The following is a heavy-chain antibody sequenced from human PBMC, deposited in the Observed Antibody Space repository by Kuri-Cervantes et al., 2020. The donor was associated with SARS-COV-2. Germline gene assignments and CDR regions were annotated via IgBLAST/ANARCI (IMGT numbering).Heavy chain of an antibody. CDR1: GGSISSDDYY. CDR3: ARSTIVRGDRYYFDS. Sequence: SETLSLTCTVSGGSISSDDYYWSWIRQHPGKGLEWIGYIFYMGGTYYKPSLKSRVTISVDTSKNQFSLKLSSVTAADTDIYYCARSTIVRGDRYYFDSWGQGTLVTVSS. D-gene: IGHD3-10*01. V-gene: IGHV4-31*03. J-gene: IGHJ4*02. CDR2: IFYMGGT.